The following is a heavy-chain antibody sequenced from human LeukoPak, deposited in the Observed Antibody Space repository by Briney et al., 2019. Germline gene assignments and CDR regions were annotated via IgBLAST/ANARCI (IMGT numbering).Heavy chain of an antibody. CDR1: GGSISSSSYY. V-gene: IGHV4-39*01. CDR2: IYYSGST. CDR3: ARQATNLRDWFPNWFDP. Sequence: PSETLSLTCTVSGGSISSSSYYWGWIRQPPGKGLEWIGSIYYSGSTYYNPSLKSRVTISVDTSKNQFSLKLSSVTAADTAVYYCARQATNLRDWFPNWFDPWGQGTLVTVSS. D-gene: IGHD3/OR15-3a*01. J-gene: IGHJ5*02.